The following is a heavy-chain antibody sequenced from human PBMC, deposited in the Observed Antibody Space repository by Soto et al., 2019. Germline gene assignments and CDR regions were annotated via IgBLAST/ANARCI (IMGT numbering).Heavy chain of an antibody. V-gene: IGHV4-30-2*01. Sequence: KASETLSLTCAVSGGSISSGGYSWSWIRQPPGKGLEWIGYIYRSGSTHYNPSLKSRVAISVDRSQNQFSLRLNSVTAADTAVYYCARVRLQVLVFDIWGQGTMVTVSS. D-gene: IGHD6-25*01. CDR3: ARVRLQVLVFDI. CDR2: IYRSGST. CDR1: GGSISSGGYS. J-gene: IGHJ3*02.